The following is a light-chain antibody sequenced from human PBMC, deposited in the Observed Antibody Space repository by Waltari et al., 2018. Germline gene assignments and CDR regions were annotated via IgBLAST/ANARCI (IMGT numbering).Light chain of an antibody. CDR1: QGISSY. Sequence: DIQMTQSPPSLSASVGDRVTITCRASQGISSYLSWYQQKPGKAPNLLIYAASSLQSGDPSRFSGSGSGTDFTLTISSLQPEDFATYYCQQSYSTPRTFGQGTRVEIK. CDR3: QQSYSTPRT. V-gene: IGKV1-39*01. J-gene: IGKJ1*01. CDR2: AAS.